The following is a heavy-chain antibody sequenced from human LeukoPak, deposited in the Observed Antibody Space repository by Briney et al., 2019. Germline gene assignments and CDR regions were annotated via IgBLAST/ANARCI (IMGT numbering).Heavy chain of an antibody. J-gene: IGHJ4*02. CDR2: INPNSGGT. D-gene: IGHD2-15*01. CDR1: GYTFTGYY. V-gene: IGHV1-2*02. CDR3: ARERKYCSGGSCYSEFDY. Sequence: ASVKVSCKASGYTFTGYYMHWVRQAPGQGPEWMGWINPNSGGTNYAQKFQGRVTMTRDTSISTAYMELSRLRSDDTAVYYCARERKYCSGGSCYSEFDYWGQGTLVTVSS.